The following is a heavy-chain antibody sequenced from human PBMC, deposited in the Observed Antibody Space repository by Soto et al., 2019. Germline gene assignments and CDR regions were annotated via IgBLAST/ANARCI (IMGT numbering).Heavy chain of an antibody. CDR3: AGENKISTGPRAELYD. CDR1: GYMFTSYF. J-gene: IGHJ4*02. Sequence: QGHLVQSGAEVKRPGASVRVSCESSGYMFTSYFIHWVRQAPGQGLEWVGVINPSDGTTTYAQKLQASITTTRSQSTTTVDVELISRLSEDAAGDYCAGENKISTGPRAELYDWGQETLLTTSS. V-gene: IGHV1-46*04. CDR2: INPSDGTT. D-gene: IGHD2-2*01.